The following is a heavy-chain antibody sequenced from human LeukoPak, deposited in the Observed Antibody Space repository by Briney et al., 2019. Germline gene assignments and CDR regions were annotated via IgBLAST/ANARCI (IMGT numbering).Heavy chain of an antibody. CDR2: MNPNSGNT. D-gene: IGHD6-13*01. V-gene: IGHV1-8*03. CDR1: GYTFTSYD. J-gene: IGHJ6*03. Sequence: ASVKVSCKASGYTFTSYDINWVRQATGQGLEWMGWMNPNSGNTGYAQKFQGRVTITRNTSISTAYMELSSLRSEDTAVYYCAREGPSWSPLYYYYYMDVWGKGTTVTVSS. CDR3: AREGPSWSPLYYYYYMDV.